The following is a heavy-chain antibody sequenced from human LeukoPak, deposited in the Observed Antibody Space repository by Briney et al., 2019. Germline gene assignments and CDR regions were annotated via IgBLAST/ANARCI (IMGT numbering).Heavy chain of an antibody. V-gene: IGHV3-7*03. Sequence: GGSLRLSCAASGFTFSSYAMSWVRQAPGKGLEWVANIRQDGSEKYYVDSAKGRFTISRDNAKNSLYLQMNSLRAEDTAVYYCARARVVTKWIDYWGQGTLVTVSS. D-gene: IGHD2-21*02. CDR2: IRQDGSEK. CDR3: ARARVVTKWIDY. J-gene: IGHJ4*02. CDR1: GFTFSSYA.